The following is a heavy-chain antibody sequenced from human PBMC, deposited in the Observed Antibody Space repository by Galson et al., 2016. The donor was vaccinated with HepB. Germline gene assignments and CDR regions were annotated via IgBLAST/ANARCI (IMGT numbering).Heavy chain of an antibody. CDR2: IYWDDDK. CDR3: PHAAKYGNPYSFAS. CDR1: GFSLTFSDRGVG. J-gene: IGHJ4*02. Sequence: PALVKPTQTLTLTCTFSGFSLTFSDRGVGVGWVRQPPGKALEWLAVIYWDDDKRYSPSLRSRLTITRDTSKTQVVLTVTNMDSVDTATYFCPHAAKYGNPYSFASWGQGSLVTVSS. D-gene: IGHD2/OR15-2a*01. V-gene: IGHV2-5*02.